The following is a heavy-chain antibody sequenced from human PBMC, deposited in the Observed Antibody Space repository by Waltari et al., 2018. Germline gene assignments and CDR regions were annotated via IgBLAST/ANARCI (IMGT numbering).Heavy chain of an antibody. CDR3: AKSITMVRGVLAYYYYGMDV. D-gene: IGHD3-10*01. J-gene: IGHJ6*02. CDR1: GFTFSSYA. Sequence: EVQLLESGGGLVQPGGSLRLSCAASGFTFSSYAMSWVRQAPGTGLGWVSAISGSGGSTYYADSVKGRFTISRDNSKNTLYLQMNSLRAEDTAVYYCAKSITMVRGVLAYYYYGMDVWGQGTTVTVSS. CDR2: ISGSGGST. V-gene: IGHV3-23*01.